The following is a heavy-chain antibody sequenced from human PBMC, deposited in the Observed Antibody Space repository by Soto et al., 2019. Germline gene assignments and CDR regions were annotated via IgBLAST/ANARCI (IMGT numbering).Heavy chain of an antibody. CDR1: GFTVSSNC. Sequence: GGYLGLSCAASGFTVSSNCIRWARQAPGKGLEWVSVIYSGGSTYYADSVKGRFTISRDNSKNTLYLQMNSLRAEDTAVYYFVSGTAAAEDASDTRRQALMVSVS. V-gene: IGHV3-53*01. J-gene: IGHJ3*02. CDR2: IYSGGST. D-gene: IGHD6-13*01. CDR3: VSGTAAAEDASDT.